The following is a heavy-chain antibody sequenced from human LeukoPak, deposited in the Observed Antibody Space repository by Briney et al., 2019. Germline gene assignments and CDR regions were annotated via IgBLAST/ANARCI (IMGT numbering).Heavy chain of an antibody. J-gene: IGHJ6*02. D-gene: IGHD1-26*01. CDR3: ARDGRDSGSYLAYYYGMDV. CDR1: GYTFTSYG. V-gene: IGHV1-18*01. CDR2: ISAYNGNT. Sequence: GASVKVSCKASGYTFTSYGISWVRQAPGQGLEWMGWISAYNGNTNYAQKLQGRVTMTTDTSTSTAYMELRSLRSDDTAVYYCARDGRDSGSYLAYYYGMDVWGQGTTVTVSS.